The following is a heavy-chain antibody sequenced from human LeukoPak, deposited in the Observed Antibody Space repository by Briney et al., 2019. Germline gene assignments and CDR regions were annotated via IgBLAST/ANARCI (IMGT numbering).Heavy chain of an antibody. D-gene: IGHD1-1*01. CDR2: ISSSGTTI. Sequence: GGSLRLSCAASGFSFSGYSMNWVRQAPGKGLEWVSYISSSGTTIYYGDSMKGRFTVSRDNAKNSLSLQMNSLRAEDTAVYYCARSRRGYHFDYWGQGTLVTVSS. CDR1: GFSFSGYS. V-gene: IGHV3-48*01. CDR3: ARSRRGYHFDY. J-gene: IGHJ4*02.